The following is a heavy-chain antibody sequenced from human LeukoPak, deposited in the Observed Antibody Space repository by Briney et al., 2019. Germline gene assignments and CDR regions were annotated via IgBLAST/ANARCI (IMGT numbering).Heavy chain of an antibody. V-gene: IGHV4-39*01. J-gene: IGHJ4*02. CDR3: ARQTGSGLFILP. Sequence: SETLSLTCAVSGVSISSSNSYWGWISQPPEKGLEWIGSIYYSGNTYYNASLKSQVSISIDTSKNQFSLRLTSVTAADTAVYYCARQTGSGLFILPGGQGTLVTVSS. CDR1: GVSISSSNSY. CDR2: IYYSGNT. D-gene: IGHD3/OR15-3a*01.